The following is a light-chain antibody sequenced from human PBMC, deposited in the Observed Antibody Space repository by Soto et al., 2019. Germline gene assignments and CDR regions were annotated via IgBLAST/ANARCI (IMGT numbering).Light chain of an antibody. Sequence: DIQMTQSPSSLSASVGDRVTISCRSSQSIRNYVSWYQQKPGTAPKLLLRAASALQSGVPSRFSGSGSGTDFTLTISSLQIEDFATYFCQQTHSTPQTFGQGTNVEI. CDR3: QQTHSTPQT. CDR2: AAS. J-gene: IGKJ1*01. V-gene: IGKV1-39*01. CDR1: QSIRNY.